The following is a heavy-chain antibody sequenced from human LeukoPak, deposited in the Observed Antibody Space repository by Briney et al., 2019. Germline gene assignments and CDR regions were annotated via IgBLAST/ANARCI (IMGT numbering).Heavy chain of an antibody. CDR3: AHGTMYQLDY. D-gene: IGHD2-2*01. CDR1: GFTFSSYS. J-gene: IGHJ4*02. Sequence: GGSLRLSCAVSGFTFSSYSMSWVRQAPGKGLEWVSGILGGAGSTYYADSVKGRFTISRDNSKNTLYLQMNSLRAEDTAVYYCAHGTMYQLDYWGQGTLVTVSS. V-gene: IGHV3-23*01. CDR2: ILGGAGST.